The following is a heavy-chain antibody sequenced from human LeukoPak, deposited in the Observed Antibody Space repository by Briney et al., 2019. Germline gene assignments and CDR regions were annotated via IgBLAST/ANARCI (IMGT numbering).Heavy chain of an antibody. CDR3: AKDQVHYYYDSSGYYWNY. Sequence: GGSLRLSCAASGFTFSSYSMNWVRQAPGKGLEWVSSISSSSSYIYYADSVKGRFTISRDNAKNSLYLQMNSLRAEDTAVYYCAKDQVHYYYDSSGYYWNYWGQGTLVTVSS. V-gene: IGHV3-21*04. CDR1: GFTFSSYS. J-gene: IGHJ4*02. D-gene: IGHD3-22*01. CDR2: ISSSSSYI.